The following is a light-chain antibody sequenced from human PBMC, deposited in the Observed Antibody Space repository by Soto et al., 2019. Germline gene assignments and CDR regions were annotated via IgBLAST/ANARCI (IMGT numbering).Light chain of an antibody. CDR3: QQYGGSRWT. Sequence: EIVLTQSPGTLSLSPGERATLSCRASQTVTSSYFAWYQQRPGQAPRLLIYATSSRATGIPDRFSGSGSGTDFTLTISSLDPEEFAVYDCQQYGGSRWTFGHGTKVEIK. V-gene: IGKV3-20*01. J-gene: IGKJ1*01. CDR2: ATS. CDR1: QTVTSSY.